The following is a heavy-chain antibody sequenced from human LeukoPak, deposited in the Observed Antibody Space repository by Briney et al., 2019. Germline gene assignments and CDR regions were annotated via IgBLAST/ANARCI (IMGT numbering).Heavy chain of an antibody. CDR1: GYTFTSYG. D-gene: IGHD2-15*01. CDR3: ARRGRYCSGGSCYGGGDAFDI. V-gene: IGHV1-18*01. CDR2: ISAYNGNT. J-gene: IGHJ3*02. Sequence: ASVKVSCKASGYTFTSYGISWVRQAPGQGLEWRGWISAYNGNTNYAQKLQGRVTMTTDTSTSTAYMELRSLRSDDTAVYYCARRGRYCSGGSCYGGGDAFDIWGQGTMVTVSS.